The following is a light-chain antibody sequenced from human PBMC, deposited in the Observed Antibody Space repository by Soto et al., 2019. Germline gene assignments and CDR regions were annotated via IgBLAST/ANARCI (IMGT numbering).Light chain of an antibody. CDR2: AAS. V-gene: IGKV1-9*01. J-gene: IGKJ5*01. CDR1: QSISSY. Sequence: DIQMTQSPSTLSDSVGDRVTITCRASQSISSYLAWYQQKPEKPPKLLIYAASTLQSGVPSRFSGSGSGTEFTLTISSLQPEDVATYYCQQLSSYLITFGQGTRLEIK. CDR3: QQLSSYLIT.